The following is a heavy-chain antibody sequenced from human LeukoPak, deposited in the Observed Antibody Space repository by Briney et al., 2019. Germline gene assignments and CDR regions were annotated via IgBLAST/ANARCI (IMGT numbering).Heavy chain of an antibody. V-gene: IGHV3-66*01. Sequence: PGGSLRLSCAASGFTVSSNYMSWVRQAPGKGLEWVSVTYSGGSTYYAASVNGRFTISRDNSKNTLYLQMNSLRAEDTAVYYCARDGRWLQPGAFDIWGQGTMVTVSS. J-gene: IGHJ3*02. CDR1: GFTVSSNY. D-gene: IGHD5-24*01. CDR2: TYSGGST. CDR3: ARDGRWLQPGAFDI.